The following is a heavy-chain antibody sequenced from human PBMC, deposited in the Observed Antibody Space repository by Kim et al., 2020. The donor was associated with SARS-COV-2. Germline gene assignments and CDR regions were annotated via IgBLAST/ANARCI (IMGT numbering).Heavy chain of an antibody. V-gene: IGHV4-38-2*02. CDR3: ASAYGSYESGDY. J-gene: IGHJ4*02. CDR2: IYHSGST. Sequence: SETLSLTCTVSGYSISSGYYWGWIRQPPGKGLEWIGSIYHSGSTYYNPSLKSRVTISVDTSKNQFSLKLSSVTAADTAVYYCASAYGSYESGDYWGQGTLVTVSS. D-gene: IGHD1-26*01. CDR1: GYSISSGYY.